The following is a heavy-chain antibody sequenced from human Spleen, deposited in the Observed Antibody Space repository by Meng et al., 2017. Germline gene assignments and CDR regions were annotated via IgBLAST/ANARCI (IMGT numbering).Heavy chain of an antibody. V-gene: IGHV3-7*01. CDR3: ARARGTDF. Sequence: SCAASGFTFNTYWMSWVRQAPGKGLEWVANIKHDGSEKYYVDSVKGRFTISRDNARNSLYLYMNSLRAEDTAVYYCARARGTDFWGQGTLVTVSS. CDR2: IKHDGSEK. CDR1: GFTFNTYW. J-gene: IGHJ4*02.